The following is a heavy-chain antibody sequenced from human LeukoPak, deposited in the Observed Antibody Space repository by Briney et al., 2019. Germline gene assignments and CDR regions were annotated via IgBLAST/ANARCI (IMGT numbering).Heavy chain of an antibody. CDR3: ARQKSGGSCYSDY. CDR1: GGSISSSSYY. Sequence: SETLSLTCTVSGGSISSSSYYWGWIRQPPGKGLEWIGSIYYSGSTYYNPSLKSRVTISVDTSKNRFSLKLSSVTAADTAVYYCARQKSGGSCYSDYWGQGTLVTVSS. J-gene: IGHJ4*02. CDR2: IYYSGST. V-gene: IGHV4-39*01. D-gene: IGHD2-15*01.